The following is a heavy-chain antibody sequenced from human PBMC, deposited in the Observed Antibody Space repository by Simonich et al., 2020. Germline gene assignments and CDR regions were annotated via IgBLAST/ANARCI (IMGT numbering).Heavy chain of an antibody. CDR3: ARDVDTAMVFDY. V-gene: IGHV3-21*01. Sequence: EVQLVESGGGLVKPGGSLSLSCAAFGFPFGSYSMNWVRQAPGKGLEWGSTIRSSSSYIYYADTVKGRFTISRDNAKNTLYLQMNSLRAEDTAVYYCARDVDTAMVFDYWGQGTLVTVSS. D-gene: IGHD5-18*01. CDR1: GFPFGSYS. J-gene: IGHJ4*02. CDR2: IRSSSSYI.